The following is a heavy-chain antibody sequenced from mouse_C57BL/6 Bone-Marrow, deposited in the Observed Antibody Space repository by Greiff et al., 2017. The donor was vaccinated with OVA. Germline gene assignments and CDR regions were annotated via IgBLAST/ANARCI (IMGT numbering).Heavy chain of an antibody. J-gene: IGHJ3*01. CDR3: ARWGYCGSSWGFAY. Sequence: VQLQESGAELVKPGASVKISCKASGYAFSSYWMNWVKQRPGKGLEWIGQIYPGDGDTNYNGKFKGKATLTADKSSSTAYMQLSSLTSEGSAVYFCARWGYCGSSWGFAYWGQGTLVTVSA. V-gene: IGHV1-80*01. CDR2: IYPGDGDT. D-gene: IGHD1-1*01. CDR1: GYAFSSYW.